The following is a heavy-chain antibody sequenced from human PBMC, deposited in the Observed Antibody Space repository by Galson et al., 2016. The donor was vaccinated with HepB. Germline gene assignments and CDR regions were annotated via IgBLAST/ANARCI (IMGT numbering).Heavy chain of an antibody. CDR2: IIPMLGVP. D-gene: IGHD2-15*01. CDR3: TWVACSGNNCHLAY. Sequence: SVKVSCKVSGGTFSSYAITWVRQAPGKGFEWVGRIIPMLGVPNYAPEFQDRLKIAADQYTSTVVLELSSLRSEDTAVYYCTWVACSGNNCHLAYWGQGTQVIVTS. J-gene: IGHJ4*02. V-gene: IGHV1-69*04. CDR1: GGTFSSYA.